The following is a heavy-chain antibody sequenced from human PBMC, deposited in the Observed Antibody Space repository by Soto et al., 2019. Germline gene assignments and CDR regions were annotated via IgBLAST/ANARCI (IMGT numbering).Heavy chain of an antibody. CDR2: IYYSGNT. Sequence: SETLSLTCSVSSASLSSSTYYWSWIRQPPGRGPEWIGSIYYSGNTYYKPSLKSRVSISIDTSRNQFSLKLTSVTTADTGVYYCASSSPFHYWGPGILVTVSS. V-gene: IGHV4-39*01. J-gene: IGHJ4*02. CDR3: ASSSPFHY. D-gene: IGHD6-6*01. CDR1: SASLSSSTYY.